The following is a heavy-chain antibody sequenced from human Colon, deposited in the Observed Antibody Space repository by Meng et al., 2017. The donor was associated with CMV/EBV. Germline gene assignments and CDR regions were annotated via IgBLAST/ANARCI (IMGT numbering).Heavy chain of an antibody. J-gene: IGHJ4*02. CDR2: MLPKTGAL. CDR1: GYTFTPYY. D-gene: IGHD1-1*01. CDR3: IRENWYYDY. Sequence: VELLQAGAEVKKPGDLVTVSWKASGYTFTPYYIHWVRQAPGQGLEWVGCMLPKTGALDYAQKFRGRITLTTDTSITTAYMELSGLTSDDTAVYYCIRENWYYDYWGLGTLVTVSS. V-gene: IGHV1-2*02.